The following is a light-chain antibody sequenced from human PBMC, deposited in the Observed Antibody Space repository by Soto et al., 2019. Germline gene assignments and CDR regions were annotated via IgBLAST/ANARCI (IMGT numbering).Light chain of an antibody. CDR2: GTS. CDR1: QSVGISY. J-gene: IGKJ1*01. CDR3: QQYGGSPLWT. V-gene: IGKV3-20*01. Sequence: EIVLTQSPGTLSLSPGERATLSCRASQSVGISYLAWYQQKPGQAPRLLIYGTSSRATGIPDRFSGTGSGKDFTLTISRLEPEAFAVYYCQQYGGSPLWTFGQGTKVEIK.